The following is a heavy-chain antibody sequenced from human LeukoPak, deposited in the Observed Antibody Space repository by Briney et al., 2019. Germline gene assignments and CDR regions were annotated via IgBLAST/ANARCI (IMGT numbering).Heavy chain of an antibody. D-gene: IGHD6-13*01. CDR2: IYYSGST. Sequence: PSETLSLTCTVSGGSFSSYYWSWIRQPPGKGLEWIGYIYYSGSTNYNPSLKSRVTISVDTSKNQFSLKLSSVTAADTAVYYCARMLLAAAGTFDPWGQGTLVTVSS. CDR3: ARMLLAAAGTFDP. V-gene: IGHV4-59*01. J-gene: IGHJ5*02. CDR1: GGSFSSYY.